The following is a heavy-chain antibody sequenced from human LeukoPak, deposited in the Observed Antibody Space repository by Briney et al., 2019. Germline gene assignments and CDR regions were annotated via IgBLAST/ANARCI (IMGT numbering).Heavy chain of an antibody. J-gene: IGHJ4*02. CDR1: GFTFSSYG. D-gene: IGHD6-19*01. V-gene: IGHV3-30*03. CDR3: ASRTVAGHLVDY. CDR2: ISYDGSNK. Sequence: PGGSLRLSCAASGFTFSSYGMHWVRQAPGKGLEWVAVISYDGSNKYYADSVKGRFTISRDNSKNTLYPQMNSLRAEDTAVYYCASRTVAGHLVDYWGQGTLVTVSS.